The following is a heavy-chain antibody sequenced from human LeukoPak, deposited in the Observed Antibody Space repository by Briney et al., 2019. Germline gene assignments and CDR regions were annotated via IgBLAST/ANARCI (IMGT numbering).Heavy chain of an antibody. CDR3: ARGSGHYPYYFDY. CDR1: GGSISSYY. Sequence: ETLSLTCTVSGGSISSYYWSWIRQPPGKGLEWIGYIYYSGSTNYNPSLKSRVTISVDTTKNQFSLKLSSVTAADTAVYYCARGSGHYPYYFDYWGQGTLVTVSS. J-gene: IGHJ4*02. CDR2: IYYSGST. D-gene: IGHD3-22*01. V-gene: IGHV4-59*01.